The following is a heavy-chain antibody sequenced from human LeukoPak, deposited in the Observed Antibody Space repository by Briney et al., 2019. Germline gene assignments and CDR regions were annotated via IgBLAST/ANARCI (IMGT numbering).Heavy chain of an antibody. V-gene: IGHV3-11*03. J-gene: IGHJ4*02. Sequence: PGGSLRLSCAASGFTFSDYYMSWIRQAPGKGLEWVSYISSSSAYTDYADSVKGRITISRDNAKNSLYLQMNSLRAEDTAVYYCARYGGNGVDYWGQGTLVTVSS. CDR1: GFTFSDYY. D-gene: IGHD4-23*01. CDR2: ISSSSAYT. CDR3: ARYGGNGVDY.